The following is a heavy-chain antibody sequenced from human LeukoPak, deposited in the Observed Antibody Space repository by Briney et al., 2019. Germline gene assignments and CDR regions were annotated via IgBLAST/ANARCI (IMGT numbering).Heavy chain of an antibody. Sequence: GSLRLSCAASGFTFSSYSMNWVRQAPGKGLEWVSSISGSGVSTYYADSVKGRFTISRDNSKNTLYLQMNSLRAEDTAVYYCAKERRADGDYISAFDIWGQGTMVTVSS. J-gene: IGHJ3*02. CDR3: AKERRADGDYISAFDI. D-gene: IGHD4-17*01. CDR1: GFTFSSYS. CDR2: ISGSGVST. V-gene: IGHV3-23*01.